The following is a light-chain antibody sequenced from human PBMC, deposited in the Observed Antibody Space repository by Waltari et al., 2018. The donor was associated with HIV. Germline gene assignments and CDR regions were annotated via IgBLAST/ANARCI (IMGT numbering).Light chain of an antibody. CDR2: EVT. Sequence: QSALTQPPSASLSPGQSVTIPCTGTSSDVGGYNYVSWYQKHPGKAPKLMIYEVTKRPSGVPDRFSGSKSGNTASLTVSGLQAEDEADYYCSSYAGSNNFVFGTGTKVTVL. V-gene: IGLV2-8*01. CDR1: SSDVGGYNY. J-gene: IGLJ1*01. CDR3: SSYAGSNNFV.